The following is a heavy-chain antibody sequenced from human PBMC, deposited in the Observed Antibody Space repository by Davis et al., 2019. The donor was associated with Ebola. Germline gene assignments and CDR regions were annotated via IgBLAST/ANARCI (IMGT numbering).Heavy chain of an antibody. V-gene: IGHV4-39*01. CDR1: GGSISSSSYY. D-gene: IGHD6-6*01. Sequence: PSETLSLTCTVSGGSISSSSYYWGWIRQPPGKGLEWIGNIYYSGSTYYNPSLKSRVTISVDTSKNQFSLKLSSVTAADTAVYYCARQPRSSGYDYWGQGTLVTVSS. CDR2: IYYSGST. CDR3: ARQPRSSGYDY. J-gene: IGHJ4*02.